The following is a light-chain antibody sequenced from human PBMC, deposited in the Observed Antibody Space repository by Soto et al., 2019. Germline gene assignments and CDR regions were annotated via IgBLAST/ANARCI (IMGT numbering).Light chain of an antibody. Sequence: QSALTQPASVSRSPGQSITISCTGTSRDVGGYNYVSWYQQHPGKAPKLMIYEVSNRPSGVSNRFSGSKSGNTASLTISGLQAEDEADYYCSSYTSSTPYVFGTGTKVTVL. CDR3: SSYTSSTPYV. V-gene: IGLV2-14*01. J-gene: IGLJ1*01. CDR2: EVS. CDR1: SRDVGGYNY.